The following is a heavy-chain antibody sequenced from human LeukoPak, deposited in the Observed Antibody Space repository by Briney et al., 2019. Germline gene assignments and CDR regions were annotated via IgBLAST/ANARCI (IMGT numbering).Heavy chain of an antibody. J-gene: IGHJ6*03. CDR3: ARGRRYCSSTSCPAKYYMDV. CDR2: IYYSGST. CDR1: GGSISSYY. D-gene: IGHD2-2*01. Sequence: PSETLSLTCTVSGGSISSYYWSWIRQPPGKGLEWIGYIYYSGSTNYNPSLKSRVTISVDTSKNQFSLKLSSVTAADTAVYYCARGRRYCSSTSCPAKYYMDVWGKGTTVTVSS. V-gene: IGHV4-59*01.